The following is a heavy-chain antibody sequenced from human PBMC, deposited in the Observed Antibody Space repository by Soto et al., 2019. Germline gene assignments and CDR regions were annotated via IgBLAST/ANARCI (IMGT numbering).Heavy chain of an antibody. D-gene: IGHD2-2*01. J-gene: IGHJ6*02. Sequence: PSETLSLTCTVSGGSISSYYWSWIRQPPGKGLEWIGYIYYSGSTNYNPSLKSRVTISVDTSKNQFSLKLSSVTAADTAVYYCARGEYCSSTSCQLSYYYYGMDVWGQGTTVTVSS. CDR3: ARGEYCSSTSCQLSYYYYGMDV. V-gene: IGHV4-59*01. CDR1: GGSISSYY. CDR2: IYYSGST.